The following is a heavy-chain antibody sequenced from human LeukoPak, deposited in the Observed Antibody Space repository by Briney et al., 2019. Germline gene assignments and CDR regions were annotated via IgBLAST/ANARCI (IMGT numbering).Heavy chain of an antibody. CDR1: GFTFSSYG. D-gene: IGHD5-12*01. CDR3: ARDDSGYGYGEADY. V-gene: IGHV3-33*01. Sequence: GRSLRLSCAASGFTFSSYGMHWVRQAPGKGLEWVAVIWYDGSNKYYADSVKGRFTISRDNSKNTLYLQMNSLRAEDTAVYYCARDDSGYGYGEADYWGQGTLVTVSS. CDR2: IWYDGSNK. J-gene: IGHJ4*02.